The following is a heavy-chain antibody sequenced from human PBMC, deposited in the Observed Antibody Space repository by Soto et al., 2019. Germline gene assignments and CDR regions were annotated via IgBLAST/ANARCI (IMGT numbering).Heavy chain of an antibody. CDR3: ARDLEVDTEPQYNWFDP. V-gene: IGHV1-69*13. Sequence: SVKVSCKASGGTFSSYAISWVRQAPGQGLEWMGGIIPIFGTANYAQKFQGRVTITADESTSTAYMELSSLRSEDTAVYYCARDLEVDTEPQYNWFDPWGQGTLVTVSS. J-gene: IGHJ5*02. D-gene: IGHD5-18*01. CDR2: IIPIFGTA. CDR1: GGTFSSYA.